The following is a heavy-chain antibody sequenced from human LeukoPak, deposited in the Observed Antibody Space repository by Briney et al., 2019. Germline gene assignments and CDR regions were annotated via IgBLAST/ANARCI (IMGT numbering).Heavy chain of an antibody. CDR3: ARASDRGYSYGYGYYFDY. V-gene: IGHV4-30-2*01. CDR1: GGSISSGGYS. D-gene: IGHD5-18*01. CDR2: IYHSGST. Sequence: SQTLSLTCAVSGGSISSGGYSWSWIRQPPGKGLEWIGYIYHSGSTYYNPSLKSRVTISVDTSKNQFSLKLSSVTAADTAVYYCARASDRGYSYGYGYYFDYWGQGTLVTVSS. J-gene: IGHJ4*02.